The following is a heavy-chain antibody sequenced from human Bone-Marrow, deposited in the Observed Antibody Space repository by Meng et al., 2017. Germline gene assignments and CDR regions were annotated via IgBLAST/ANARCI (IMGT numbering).Heavy chain of an antibody. CDR1: GYTFTSYG. Sequence: QVQLVQSGVEVKKPWASVKVSCKASGYTFTSYGISWVRQAPGQGLEWMGWISAYKGNTNYVQKFQGRVTMTTDTSTSTAYMELRSLRSDDTAVYYCARASTVVTRSSFDPWGQGALVTVSS. CDR2: ISAYKGNT. D-gene: IGHD4-23*01. CDR3: ARASTVVTRSSFDP. V-gene: IGHV1-18*01. J-gene: IGHJ5*02.